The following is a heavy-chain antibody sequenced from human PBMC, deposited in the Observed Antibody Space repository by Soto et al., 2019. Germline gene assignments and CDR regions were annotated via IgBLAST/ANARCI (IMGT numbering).Heavy chain of an antibody. CDR1: GYTFTNYG. CDR2: ITVYSGST. D-gene: IGHD5-12*01. CDR3: DGYNSPFDY. V-gene: IGHV1-18*01. Sequence: GASVKVSCKTSGYTFTNYGIGWVRQAPGQGLEWVAWITVYSGSTNYAQKLRGRVTVTTDTSTSTAYMDPVDTATYYCARTRRDGYNSPFDYWGQGTLVTVSS. J-gene: IGHJ4*02.